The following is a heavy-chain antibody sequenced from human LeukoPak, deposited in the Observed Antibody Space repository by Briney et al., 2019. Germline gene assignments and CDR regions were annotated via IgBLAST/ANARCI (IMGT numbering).Heavy chain of an antibody. J-gene: IGHJ4*02. D-gene: IGHD4-17*01. V-gene: IGHV1-69*01. CDR1: GGTFSSYA. CDR2: IIPIFGTA. Sequence: EASVKVSCKASGGTFSSYATSWVRQAPGQGLEWMGGIIPIFGTANYAQKFQGRVTITADESTSTAYMELSSLRSEDTAVYYCARGDYGDYGYWGQGTLVTVSS. CDR3: ARGDYGDYGY.